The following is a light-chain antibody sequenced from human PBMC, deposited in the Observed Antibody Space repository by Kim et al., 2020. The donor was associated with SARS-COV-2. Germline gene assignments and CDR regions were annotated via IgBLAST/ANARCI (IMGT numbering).Light chain of an antibody. CDR3: QQRSNRPPT. CDR2: DAS. J-gene: IGKJ2*01. CDR1: QSVSKY. Sequence: EIVLTQSPATLSLSPGERATLSCRASQSVSKYLAWYQQKPGQAPRLLIYDASNRATGIPARFSGSGSGTDFTLTISSLEPEDFAVYYCQQRSNRPPTFGQGTKLDLK. V-gene: IGKV3-11*01.